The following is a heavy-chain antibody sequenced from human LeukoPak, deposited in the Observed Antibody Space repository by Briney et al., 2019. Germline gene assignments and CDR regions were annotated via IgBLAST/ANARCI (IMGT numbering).Heavy chain of an antibody. J-gene: IGHJ4*02. CDR1: GFTFSDYY. V-gene: IGHV4-34*01. Sequence: GSLRLSCAASGFTFSDYYMSWIRQPPGKGLEWIGEINQSGSTNYNPSLKSRVTISVDTSKNQFSLKLSSVTAADTAVYYCTRRSERYYDSSGYYFDYWGQGTLVTVSS. CDR3: TRRSERYYDSSGYYFDY. CDR2: INQSGST. D-gene: IGHD3-22*01.